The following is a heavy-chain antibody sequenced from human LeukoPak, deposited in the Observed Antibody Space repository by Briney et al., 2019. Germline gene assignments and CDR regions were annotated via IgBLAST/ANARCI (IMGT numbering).Heavy chain of an antibody. CDR1: GFSFSDHW. CDR3: ARDRGWLQSDY. V-gene: IGHV3-7*01. J-gene: IGHJ4*02. D-gene: IGHD5-24*01. CDR2: IKKDGSQQ. Sequence: GGSLRLSCVASGFSFSDHWMNWFRQAPGKGLEWVATIKKDGSQQYYMDSVKGRFTIPRDNAKNSVYLQINSLRAEDTAVYYCARDRGWLQSDYWGQGTLVSVSS.